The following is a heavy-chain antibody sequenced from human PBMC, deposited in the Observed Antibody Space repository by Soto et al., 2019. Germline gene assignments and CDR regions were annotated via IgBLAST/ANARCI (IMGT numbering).Heavy chain of an antibody. V-gene: IGHV1-69*13. CDR1: GGTFSSYA. CDR3: ARVPYSSSVWFDP. CDR2: IIPIFGTA. Sequence: SVKVSCKASGGTFSSYAISWVRQAPGQGLEWMGGIIPIFGTANYAQKFQGRVTITADESTSTAYMELSSLRSEDTAVYYCARVPYSSSVWFDPWGQVTLVTFSS. D-gene: IGHD6-6*01. J-gene: IGHJ5*02.